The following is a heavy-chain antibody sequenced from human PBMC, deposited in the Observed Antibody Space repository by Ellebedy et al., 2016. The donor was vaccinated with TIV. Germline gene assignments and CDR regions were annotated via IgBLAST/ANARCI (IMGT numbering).Heavy chain of an antibody. CDR1: GGSFSGHY. CDR2: INHSGSS. CDR3: ARGRHYSDSSTYHLDS. Sequence: SETLSLXXAVYGGSFSGHYWTWIRQPPGKGLEWIGEINHSGSSKYNPSLKSRVSASVDTSKNQFSLKLTSLTDADTAVYYCARGRHYSDSSTYHLDSWGQGTLVVVSS. J-gene: IGHJ5*01. D-gene: IGHD3-22*01. V-gene: IGHV4-34*01.